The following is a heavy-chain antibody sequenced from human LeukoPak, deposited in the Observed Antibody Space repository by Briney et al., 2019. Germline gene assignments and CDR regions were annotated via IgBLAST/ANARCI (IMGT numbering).Heavy chain of an antibody. J-gene: IGHJ4*02. CDR3: ARGVRQYSGYDFFDY. Sequence: SETLSLTCTVSDGSISGYYWTWIRQPAGKGLEWIGRIYTSDNTIYNPSLSSRVTISVDTSKNQFSLNLTSVTAADTALYYCARGVRQYSGYDFFDYWGLGTLVTVSS. V-gene: IGHV4-4*07. CDR1: DGSISGYY. CDR2: IYTSDNT. D-gene: IGHD5-12*01.